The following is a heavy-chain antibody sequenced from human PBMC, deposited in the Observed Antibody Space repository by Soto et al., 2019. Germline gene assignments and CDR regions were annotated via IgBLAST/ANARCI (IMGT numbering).Heavy chain of an antibody. CDR1: GFTFSTYT. CDR2: ISSSSNYI. CDR3: AREPNGHVGALPIDY. J-gene: IGHJ4*02. V-gene: IGHV3-21*01. D-gene: IGHD7-27*01. Sequence: EVQLVESGGGLVKPGGSLRLSCAASGFTFSTYTMTWVRQAPGKGLEWVSSISSSSNYIYYADSVKGRFTISRDNAKNSLYLQVNSLRAEDTAVYYCAREPNGHVGALPIDYWGQGTLVTVSS.